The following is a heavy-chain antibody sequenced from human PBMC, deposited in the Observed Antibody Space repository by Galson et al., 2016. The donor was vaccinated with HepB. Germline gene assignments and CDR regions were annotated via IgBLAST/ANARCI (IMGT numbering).Heavy chain of an antibody. CDR2: YRNKANSYTT. CDR1: GFTFSDHY. D-gene: IGHD4/OR15-4a*01. J-gene: IGHJ4*02. V-gene: IGHV3-72*01. CDR3: ARVRAESYFDY. Sequence: SLRLSCAASGFTFSDHYMDWVRQAPGKGLEWVGRYRNKANSYTTEYAASVKGRFTISRYDSESSLYLQMNSLKTEDTAVYYCARVRAESYFDYWGQGTLVTVSS.